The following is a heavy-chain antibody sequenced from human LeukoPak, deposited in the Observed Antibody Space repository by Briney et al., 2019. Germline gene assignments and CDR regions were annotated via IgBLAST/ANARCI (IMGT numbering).Heavy chain of an antibody. Sequence: GGSLRLSCAASGFTFSSYSMNWVRQAPGKGLEWVSSISSSSSYIYYADPVKGRFTISRDNAKNSLYLQMNSLRAEDTAVYYCARGVYPSGWYGDYWGQGTLVTVSS. D-gene: IGHD6-19*01. CDR1: GFTFSSYS. CDR3: ARGVYPSGWYGDY. CDR2: ISSSSSYI. V-gene: IGHV3-21*01. J-gene: IGHJ4*02.